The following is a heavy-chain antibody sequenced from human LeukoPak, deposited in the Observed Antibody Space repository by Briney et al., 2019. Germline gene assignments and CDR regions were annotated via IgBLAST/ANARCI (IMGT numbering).Heavy chain of an antibody. CDR3: ATYSGYAQ. D-gene: IGHD5-12*01. CDR2: MNPNSGNT. Sequence: ASVKVSCKASGYTFSSYDVNWVRQATGQGLEWMGWMNPNSGNTGYAQKFQGRVTISRNTSITTAYMELSGLTSEDTAVYYCATYSGYAQGGQGTLVTVSS. CDR1: GYTFSSYD. V-gene: IGHV1-8*03. J-gene: IGHJ4*02.